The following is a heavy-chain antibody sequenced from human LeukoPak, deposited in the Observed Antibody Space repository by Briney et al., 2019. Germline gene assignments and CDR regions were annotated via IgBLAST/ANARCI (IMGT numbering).Heavy chain of an antibody. V-gene: IGHV4-61*02. Sequence: SETLSLTCTVSGGSISSGSYYWSWIRQPAGKGLEWIGRIYTSGSTNYNPSLKSRVTISVDTSKNQFSLKLSSVTAADTAVYYCARGLEWLGNAFDIWGQGTMVTVSS. CDR2: IYTSGST. D-gene: IGHD3-3*01. J-gene: IGHJ3*02. CDR3: ARGLEWLGNAFDI. CDR1: GGSISSGSYY.